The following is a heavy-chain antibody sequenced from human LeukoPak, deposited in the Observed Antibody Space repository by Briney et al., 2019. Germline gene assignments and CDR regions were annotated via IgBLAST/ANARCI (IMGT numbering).Heavy chain of an antibody. Sequence: QSGGSLRLSCAASGFTVSSNYMSWVRQAPGKGLEWVSVIYRGGSTYYADSVKGRFTISRDNSKNTLYLQMNSLRAEDTAVYYCARDLHSSGWYHANDYYYYGMDVWGQGTTVTVSS. V-gene: IGHV3-66*01. CDR1: GFTVSSNY. D-gene: IGHD6-19*01. J-gene: IGHJ6*02. CDR3: ARDLHSSGWYHANDYYYYGMDV. CDR2: IYRGGST.